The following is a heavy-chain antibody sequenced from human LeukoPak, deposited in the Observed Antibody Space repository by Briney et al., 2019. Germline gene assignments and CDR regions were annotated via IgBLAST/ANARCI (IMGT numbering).Heavy chain of an antibody. J-gene: IGHJ3*02. CDR1: GYTFTSYY. D-gene: IGHD3-22*01. Sequence: GASVNVSCKASGYTFTSYYMHWVRQAPGQGLEWMGIINPSGGSTSYAQKFQGRVTMTRDTSTSTVYMELSSLRSEDTAVYYCARGDEPNYYDSSGAFDIWGQGTMVTVSS. CDR3: ARGDEPNYYDSSGAFDI. V-gene: IGHV1-46*01. CDR2: INPSGGST.